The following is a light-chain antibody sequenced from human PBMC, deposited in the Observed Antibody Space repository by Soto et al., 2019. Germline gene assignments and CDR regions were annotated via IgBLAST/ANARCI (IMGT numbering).Light chain of an antibody. V-gene: IGLV2-8*01. CDR1: SSDVGGYNY. CDR2: EVI. J-gene: IGLJ2*01. Sequence: QSALTQPPSASGSPGQSVTISCTGTSSDVGGYNYVSWYQQHPGKAPKLMIYEVIKRPSGVPDRFSGSKSGNTASLTVSGLQAEDEAAYYCRSYAGSNNVVFGGGTKLTVL. CDR3: RSYAGSNNVV.